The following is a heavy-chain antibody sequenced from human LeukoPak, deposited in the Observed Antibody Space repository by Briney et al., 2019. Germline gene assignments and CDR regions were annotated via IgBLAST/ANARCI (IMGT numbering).Heavy chain of an antibody. V-gene: IGHV3-23*01. CDR2: ISDNSGKT. CDR3: AKDRDSSSPPGHYFDH. D-gene: IGHD6-13*01. J-gene: IGHJ4*02. Sequence: GGSLRLSCTSSGFTFKSYGMSWVRQAPGKGLEWVSSISDNSGKTHHADSVKGRFIISRDNSNNTLYLQMNSLRAEDTAVYYCAKDRDSSSPPGHYFDHWGQGTLVTVSS. CDR1: GFTFKSYG.